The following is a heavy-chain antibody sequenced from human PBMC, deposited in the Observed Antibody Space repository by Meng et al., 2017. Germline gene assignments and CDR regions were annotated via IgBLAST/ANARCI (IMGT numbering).Heavy chain of an antibody. CDR2: ISYDGSNK. Sequence: VEVVGAWGGLCKPGGSLRLYGVDSGLRFTYAWMRWVRQAPGKGLEWVAVISYDGSNKYYADSVKGRFTISRDNSKNTLYLQMNSLRAEDTAVYYCAHFDYWGQGTLVTVSS. CDR3: AHFDY. V-gene: IGHV3-30*01. J-gene: IGHJ4*02. CDR1: GLRFTYAW.